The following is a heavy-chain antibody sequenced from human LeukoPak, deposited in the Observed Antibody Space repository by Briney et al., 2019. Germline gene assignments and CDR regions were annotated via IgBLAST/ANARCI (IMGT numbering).Heavy chain of an antibody. Sequence: GESLKIFCKGSGYRFTSYWIGWVRQMPGKGLEWMGIIYPGDSDTRYSPSFQGQVTISADKSISTAYLQWSSLKASDTAMYYCARAVGTKRSGGSCFDYWGQGTLVTVSS. J-gene: IGHJ4*02. CDR1: GYRFTSYW. D-gene: IGHD2-15*01. CDR2: IYPGDSDT. CDR3: ARAVGTKRSGGSCFDY. V-gene: IGHV5-51*01.